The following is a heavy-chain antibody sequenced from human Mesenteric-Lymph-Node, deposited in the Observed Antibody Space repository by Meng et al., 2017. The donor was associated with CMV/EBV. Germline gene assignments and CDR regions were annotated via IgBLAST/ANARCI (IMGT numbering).Heavy chain of an antibody. D-gene: IGHD3-16*01. CDR1: GFTFNSYG. CDR2: ISHDGSNK. J-gene: IGHJ6*02. V-gene: IGHV3-30*01. CDR3: ARAIITRYYFYGMDV. Sequence: GESLKISCAASGFTFNSYGIQWVRQAPGKGLEWVAVISHDGSNKYYADSMKGRFTISRDNSKNTLYLQMNSLRAEDTAVYYCARAIITRYYFYGMDVWGQGTTVTVSS.